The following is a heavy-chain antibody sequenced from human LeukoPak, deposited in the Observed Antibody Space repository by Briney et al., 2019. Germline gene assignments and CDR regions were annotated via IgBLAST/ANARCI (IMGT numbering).Heavy chain of an antibody. CDR2: IYTSGST. CDR1: GGSISSGSYY. J-gene: IGHJ5*02. D-gene: IGHD6-13*01. V-gene: IGHV4-61*02. CDR3: ARQQLVPYNWFDP. Sequence: SETLSLTCTVSGGSISSGSYYWSWIRQPAGKGLEWIGRIYTSGSTNYNPSLKSRVTISVDTSKNQFSLKLRSVTAADTAVYYCARQQLVPYNWFDPWGQGTLVTVSS.